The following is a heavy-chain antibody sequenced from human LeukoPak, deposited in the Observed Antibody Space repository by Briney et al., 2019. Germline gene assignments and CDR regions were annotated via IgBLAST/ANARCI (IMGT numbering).Heavy chain of an antibody. CDR1: GFTFNNHA. Sequence: GGSLRLSCAGSGFTFNNHAMSWVRQAPGKGLEWVSGINGNGASTYYSDSVKGRFTISRDNSKNTLYLQMSSLRAEDTAIYYCAKDRGYSYYYLDYWGQGTLVTVSS. CDR3: AKDRGYSYYYLDY. V-gene: IGHV3-23*01. CDR2: INGNGAST. J-gene: IGHJ4*02. D-gene: IGHD5-18*01.